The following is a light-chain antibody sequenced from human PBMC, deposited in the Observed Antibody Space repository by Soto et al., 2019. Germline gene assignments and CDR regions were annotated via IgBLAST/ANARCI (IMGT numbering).Light chain of an antibody. CDR3: QHYNSYPIT. CDR1: QSINVW. Sequence: DIPMTQSPSTLSASVGDRVTITCRASQSINVWLAWYQQKPGKAPKLLIYQASNLENGVPSSFSGSGSGTEFTLTISSLQPDDFATYYCQHYNSYPITFGQGTRLEIK. J-gene: IGKJ5*01. CDR2: QAS. V-gene: IGKV1-5*03.